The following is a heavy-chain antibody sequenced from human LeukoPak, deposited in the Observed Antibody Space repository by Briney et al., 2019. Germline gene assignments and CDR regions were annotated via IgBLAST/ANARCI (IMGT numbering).Heavy chain of an antibody. CDR1: GYTFTSYD. J-gene: IGHJ3*02. D-gene: IGHD3/OR15-3a*01. V-gene: IGHV1-8*01. Sequence: ASVKVSCKASGYTFTSYDINWVRQAPGQGPEWMGWMNPDTGNTGFAQKFQGRVAITQNSSISTVYMELTSLTSEDTAVYYCARRGLVAGIYDLVYGFDIWGQGTMVAVSS. CDR2: MNPDTGNT. CDR3: ARRGLVAGIYDLVYGFDI.